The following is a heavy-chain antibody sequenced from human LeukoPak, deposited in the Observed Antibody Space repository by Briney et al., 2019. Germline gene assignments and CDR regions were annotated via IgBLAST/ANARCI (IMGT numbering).Heavy chain of an antibody. D-gene: IGHD3-22*01. Sequence: AASVKVSCKASGGTFSSYAISWVRQAPGQGLEWMGWINPNSGGTNYAQKFRGWVTMTRDTSISTAYMELSRLRSDDTAVYYCARSTSSGFDYWGQGTLVTVSS. V-gene: IGHV1-2*04. CDR3: ARSTSSGFDY. CDR1: GGTFSSYA. CDR2: INPNSGGT. J-gene: IGHJ4*02.